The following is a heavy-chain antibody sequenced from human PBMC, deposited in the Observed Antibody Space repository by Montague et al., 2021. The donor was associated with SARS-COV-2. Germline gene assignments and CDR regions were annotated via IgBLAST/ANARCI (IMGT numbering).Heavy chain of an antibody. CDR1: GGSTNNHY. Sequence: SDTLSLTCIVSGGSTNNHYWSWIRQPPRKGLERIGYMNYSGSTNYNPSLKSRVTMSIDRSKNQFSLKLRSVTAADTAVYYCARVARYCTNGVCQTYYYYGLDVWGQGTTVTVSS. CDR3: ARVARYCTNGVCQTYYYYGLDV. D-gene: IGHD2-8*01. V-gene: IGHV4-59*07. CDR2: MNYSGST. J-gene: IGHJ6*02.